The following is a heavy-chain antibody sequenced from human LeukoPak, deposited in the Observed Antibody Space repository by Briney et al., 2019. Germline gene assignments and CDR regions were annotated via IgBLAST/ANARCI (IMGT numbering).Heavy chain of an antibody. J-gene: IGHJ5*02. D-gene: IGHD2-2*01. V-gene: IGHV1-69*13. CDR1: GGTFSSYA. CDR3: ARFGGYCSSTSCRNWFDP. Sequence: GASVKVSCKASGGTFSSYAISWVRQAPGQGLEWMGGIIPIFGTANYAQKFQGRVTITADESTSTAYMELSSLGSEDTAVYYCARFGGYCSSTSCRNWFDPWGQGTLVTVSS. CDR2: IIPIFGTA.